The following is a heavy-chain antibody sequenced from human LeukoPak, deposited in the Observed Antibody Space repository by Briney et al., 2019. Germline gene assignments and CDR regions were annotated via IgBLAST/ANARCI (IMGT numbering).Heavy chain of an antibody. V-gene: IGHV3-30*18. CDR2: ISYDGSNK. CDR3: AESTYPKVVGSSLDY. D-gene: IGHD2-2*01. Sequence: AGGSLRLSCAASGFTFSSYGMHWVRQAPGKGLEWVAVISYDGSNKYYADSVKGRFTISRDNSKNTLYLQMNSLRAEDTAVYYCAESTYPKVVGSSLDYWGQGTLVTVSS. J-gene: IGHJ4*02. CDR1: GFTFSSYG.